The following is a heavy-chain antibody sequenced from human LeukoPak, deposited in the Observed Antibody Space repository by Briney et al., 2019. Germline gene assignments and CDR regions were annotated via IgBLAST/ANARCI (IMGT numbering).Heavy chain of an antibody. CDR1: GYSFTAYY. V-gene: IGHV1-2*02. CDR2: INPNSGGT. Sequence: ASVKVSCKTSGYSFTAYYLHWVRQAPGQGLEWMGWINPNSGGTDYAQKFQGRVTMTRDTSISTAYMDLSSLRSDDTAVYYCARGGGSYDYWGQGSLVTVSS. J-gene: IGHJ4*02. CDR3: ARGGGSYDY. D-gene: IGHD1-26*01.